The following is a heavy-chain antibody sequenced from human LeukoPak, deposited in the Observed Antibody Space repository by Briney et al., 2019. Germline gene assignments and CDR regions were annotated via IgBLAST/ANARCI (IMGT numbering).Heavy chain of an antibody. D-gene: IGHD3-16*01. CDR1: GFTFSSNW. CDR2: IKPDGSVK. V-gene: IGHV3-7*01. CDR3: ASGAHCDF. Sequence: GGSLSLSCAASGFTFSSNWMSWVRQVPGKGLEWVANIKPDGSVKQYAQSVKGRFTISRDNTRNSLDLQMSSLRAEDTAVYYCASGAHCDFWGQGNLVTVSS. J-gene: IGHJ4*02.